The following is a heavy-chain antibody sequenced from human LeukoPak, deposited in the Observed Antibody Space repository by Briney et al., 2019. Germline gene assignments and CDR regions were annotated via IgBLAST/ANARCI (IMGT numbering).Heavy chain of an antibody. CDR1: GGTFSSYA. CDR2: IIPIFGTA. D-gene: IGHD5-12*01. V-gene: IGHV1-69*05. J-gene: IGHJ6*03. Sequence: SVKVSCKASGGTFSSYAISWVRQAPGQGLEWMGRIIPIFGTANYAQKFQGRVTITTDESTSTAYMELSSLRSEDTAVYYCAREPIYSGYGPDYYYYYYMDVWGKGTAVTVSS. CDR3: AREPIYSGYGPDYYYYYYMDV.